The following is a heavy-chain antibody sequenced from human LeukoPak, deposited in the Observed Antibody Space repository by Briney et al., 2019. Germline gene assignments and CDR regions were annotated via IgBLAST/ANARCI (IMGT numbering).Heavy chain of an antibody. CDR2: IYPGDSDT. J-gene: IGHJ4*02. V-gene: IGHV5-51*01. CDR3: AGSGYRYGNY. Sequence: GESPKISCKGSGYSFTSYWIGWVRQLPGKGLEWMGIIYPGDSDTRYSPSFLGQVTISADKSISTAYLQWSSLQASDTDMYYCAGSGYRYGNYWGQGTLVTVSS. D-gene: IGHD5-18*01. CDR1: GYSFTSYW.